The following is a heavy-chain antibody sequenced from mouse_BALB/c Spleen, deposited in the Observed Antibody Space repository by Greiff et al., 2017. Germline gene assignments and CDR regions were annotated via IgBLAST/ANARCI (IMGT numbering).Heavy chain of an antibody. D-gene: IGHD1-1*01. CDR1: GFSLTSYG. CDR2: IWAGGST. Sequence: VQGVESGPGLVAPSQSLSITCTVSGFSLTSYGVHWVRQPPGKGLEWLGVIWAGGSTNYNSALMSRLSISKDNSKSQVFLKMNSLQTDDTAMYYFARDEYYGDYAMDYWGQGTSVTVSS. CDR3: ARDEYYGDYAMDY. J-gene: IGHJ4*01. V-gene: IGHV2-9*02.